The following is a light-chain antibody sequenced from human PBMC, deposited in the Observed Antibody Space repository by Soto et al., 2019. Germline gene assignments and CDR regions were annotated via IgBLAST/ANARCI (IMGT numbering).Light chain of an antibody. V-gene: IGKV3-11*01. J-gene: IGKJ4*01. CDR2: DAS. CDR3: QQRSNWPLT. Sequence: EIVLTQSPATLSLSPGERATLSCRASQSVSSYLAWYQQKPGQAPRLLIYDASNRAPGITARFSGSGSGTDFTLTISSLETEDFAVYYCQQRSNWPLTFGGGTKVEIK. CDR1: QSVSSY.